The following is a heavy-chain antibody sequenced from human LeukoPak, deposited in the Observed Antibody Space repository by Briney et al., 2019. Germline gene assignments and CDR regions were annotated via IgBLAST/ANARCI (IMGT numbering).Heavy chain of an antibody. CDR2: IYYSGST. V-gene: IGHV4-31*03. J-gene: IGHJ5*02. Sequence: SETLSLTCTVSGGSISSGGYYWSWIRPHPGKGLGWIGYIYYSGSTYYNPSIKSRVTMSVDTSRNQFSLKLSSVTAADTAVYYCAREVLWFGELNWFDPWGQGTLVTVSS. D-gene: IGHD3-10*01. CDR3: AREVLWFGELNWFDP. CDR1: GGSISSGGYY.